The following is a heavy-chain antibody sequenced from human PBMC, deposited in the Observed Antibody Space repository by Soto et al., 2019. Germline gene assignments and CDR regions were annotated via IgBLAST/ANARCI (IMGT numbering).Heavy chain of an antibody. J-gene: IGHJ5*02. CDR3: ARDRGARLYNYPRWFDP. D-gene: IGHD1-20*01. Sequence: PGGSLRLSCAASGFTFSKYAMHWVRQAPGKGLEWVALISFDGREKYYADSVKGRFTISRDNSKNTLYLEMNSLRPEDKAVYHCARDRGARLYNYPRWFDPWGQGTLVTVSS. V-gene: IGHV3-30*04. CDR2: ISFDGREK. CDR1: GFTFSKYA.